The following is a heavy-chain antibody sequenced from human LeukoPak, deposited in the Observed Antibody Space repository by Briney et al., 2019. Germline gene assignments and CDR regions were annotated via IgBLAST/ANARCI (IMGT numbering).Heavy chain of an antibody. Sequence: SETLSLTCAVYGGSFSGYYWSWIRQPPGKGLEWIGEINHSGSTNYNPSLKSRVTISVDTSKNQFSLKLSSVTAADTAVYYCARLVSSHQYYYYYMDVWGKGTTVTVSS. J-gene: IGHJ6*03. V-gene: IGHV4-34*01. CDR3: ARLVSSHQYYYYYMDV. D-gene: IGHD6-13*01. CDR2: INHSGST. CDR1: GGSFSGYY.